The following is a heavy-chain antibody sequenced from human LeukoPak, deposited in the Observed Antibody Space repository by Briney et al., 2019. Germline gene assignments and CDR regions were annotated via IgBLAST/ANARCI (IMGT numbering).Heavy chain of an antibody. D-gene: IGHD6-13*01. CDR1: GFTFYDYA. V-gene: IGHV3-9*01. J-gene: IGHJ6*02. Sequence: SLRLSCAAXGFTFYDYAMDWVRQAPGKGREGVSGIRWNSGSIVYGDSVKGGFTSSRENGKNSLYLKRKRVRGEDTALYYCAKAQLAAAFYYYYGIDVWGQGTTVTVSS. CDR2: IRWNSGSI. CDR3: AKAQLAAAFYYYYGIDV.